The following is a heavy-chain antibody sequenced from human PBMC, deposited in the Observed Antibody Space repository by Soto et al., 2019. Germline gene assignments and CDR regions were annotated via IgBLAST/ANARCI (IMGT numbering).Heavy chain of an antibody. Sequence: QVQLVQSGAEVKKPGSSVKVSWKACGGTFSSYAISWVRQAPGQGLEWMGGIIPIFGTANYAQKFQGRVTITADESTSTAYMELSSLRSEDTAVYYCARGTEDYYDSSGYPLDYWGQGTLVTVSS. V-gene: IGHV1-69*01. D-gene: IGHD3-22*01. CDR1: GGTFSSYA. CDR3: ARGTEDYYDSSGYPLDY. CDR2: IIPIFGTA. J-gene: IGHJ4*02.